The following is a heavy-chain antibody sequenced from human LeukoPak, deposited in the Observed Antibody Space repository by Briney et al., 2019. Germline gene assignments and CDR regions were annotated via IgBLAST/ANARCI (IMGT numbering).Heavy chain of an antibody. Sequence: ASAKVSCKASGYTFTGYYMHWVRQAPGQGLEWMGWINPNSGGTNYAQKFQGRVTMTRDTSISTAYMELSRLTSDDTAVYYCAREYSSGLYNWFDPWGQGALVTVSS. V-gene: IGHV1-2*02. CDR3: AREYSSGLYNWFDP. D-gene: IGHD6-19*01. J-gene: IGHJ5*02. CDR1: GYTFTGYY. CDR2: INPNSGGT.